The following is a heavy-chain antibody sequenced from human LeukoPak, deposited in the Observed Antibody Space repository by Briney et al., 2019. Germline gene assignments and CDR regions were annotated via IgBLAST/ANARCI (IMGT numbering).Heavy chain of an antibody. CDR1: GFTVSSNY. V-gene: IGHV3-53*01. D-gene: IGHD1-26*01. CDR3: ARGGSYSNDAFDI. J-gene: IGHJ3*02. CDR2: MYSGGNT. Sequence: PGGSLRLSCAASGFTVSSNYMSWVRQAPGKGLEWVSVMYSGGNTYYADSVKGRFTISRDNSKNTLHLQMNSLRAEDTAVYYCARGGSYSNDAFDIWGQGTMVTVSS.